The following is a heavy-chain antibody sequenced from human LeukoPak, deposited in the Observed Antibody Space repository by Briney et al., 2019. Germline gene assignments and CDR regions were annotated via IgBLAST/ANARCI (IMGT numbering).Heavy chain of an antibody. CDR2: ISGSGGST. D-gene: IGHD4-23*01. V-gene: IGHV3-23*01. Sequence: GGSLRLSCAASGFTFSSYAMSWVRQAPGKGLEWVSAISGSGGSTYYADSVKGRFTISRDNSKNTLYLQMNSLRAEDTAVYYCANTTTVVTPFDRSDYWGQGTLVTVSS. CDR1: GFTFSSYA. J-gene: IGHJ4*02. CDR3: ANTTTVVTPFDRSDY.